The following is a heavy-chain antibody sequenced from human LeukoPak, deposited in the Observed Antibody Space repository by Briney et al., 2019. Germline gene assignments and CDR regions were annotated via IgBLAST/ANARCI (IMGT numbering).Heavy chain of an antibody. J-gene: IGHJ5*02. CDR1: GYTFTGYY. V-gene: IGHV1-2*02. CDR3: ATGEACSSTSCYYWFDP. Sequence: GAAVKVSCKASGYTFTGYYMHWVRQAPGQGLEWMGWINPNSGGTNYAQKFQGRVTMTRDTSISTAYMELSRLRSDDTAVYYCATGEACSSTSCYYWFDPWGQGTLVTVSS. D-gene: IGHD2-2*01. CDR2: INPNSGGT.